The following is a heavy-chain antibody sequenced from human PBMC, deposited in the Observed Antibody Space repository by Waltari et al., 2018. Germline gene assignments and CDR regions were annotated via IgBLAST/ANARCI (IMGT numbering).Heavy chain of an antibody. CDR1: GGSISSYY. Sequence: QVQLQESGPGLVKPSETLSLTCTVSGGSISSYYWSWIRQPPGKGLEWIGYIYYSGSTNYNPSLKSRVTISVDTSKNQFSLKLSSVTAADTAVYYCARDRNGDSPGVFDYWGQGTLVTVSS. V-gene: IGHV4-59*01. J-gene: IGHJ4*02. D-gene: IGHD4-17*01. CDR3: ARDRNGDSPGVFDY. CDR2: IYYSGST.